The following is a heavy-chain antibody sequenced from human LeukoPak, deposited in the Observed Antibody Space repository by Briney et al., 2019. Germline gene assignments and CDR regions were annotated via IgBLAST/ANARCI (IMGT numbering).Heavy chain of an antibody. CDR1: GYTLSDNY. V-gene: IGHV1-2*07. D-gene: IGHD6-19*01. CDR2: INPSNGET. CDR3: ARRMYSSGWSLGY. Sequence: ASVKVSCKASGYTLSDNYLHWVRQAPGQRFEWMAWINPSNGETKFAPRFQGRVTMTRDTSISTAYLQWSSLKASDTAMYYCARRMYSSGWSLGYWGQGTLVTVSS. J-gene: IGHJ4*02.